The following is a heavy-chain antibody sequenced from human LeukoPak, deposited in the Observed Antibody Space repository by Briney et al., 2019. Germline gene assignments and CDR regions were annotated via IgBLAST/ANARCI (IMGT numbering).Heavy chain of an antibody. CDR1: GFTVSSNY. Sequence: PGGSLRLSCAASGFTVSSNYMSWVRQAPGKGLEWVSVIYSGGSTYYADSVKGRFTISRDNAKNSLYLQMNSLRAEDTAVYYCARGYRYYYDSSGYYPFDYWGQGTLVTVSS. D-gene: IGHD3-22*01. CDR3: ARGYRYYYDSSGYYPFDY. J-gene: IGHJ4*02. V-gene: IGHV3-66*01. CDR2: IYSGGST.